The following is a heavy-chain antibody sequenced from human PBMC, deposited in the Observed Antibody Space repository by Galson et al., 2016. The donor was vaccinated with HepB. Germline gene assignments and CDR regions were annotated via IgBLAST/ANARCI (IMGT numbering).Heavy chain of an antibody. D-gene: IGHD3-9*01. V-gene: IGHV3-48*03. J-gene: IGHJ4*02. CDR3: AREPVRLDDLLTGPPKNPDY. CDR1: GFTFSRYE. CDR2: ISSSGTTI. Sequence: SLRLSCAASGFTFSRYEMNWVRQAPGKGLEWVSYISSSGTTIYYADSVKGRCTISRDNAKHSLYLKMNSLRSEDTAVYYCAREPVRLDDLLTGPPKNPDYWGQGTLVTASS.